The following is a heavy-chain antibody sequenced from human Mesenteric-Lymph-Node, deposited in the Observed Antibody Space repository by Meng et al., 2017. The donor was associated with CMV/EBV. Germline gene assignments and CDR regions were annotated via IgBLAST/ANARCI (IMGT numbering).Heavy chain of an antibody. CDR2: FTSGGDTT. CDR1: GFTFSSYA. J-gene: IGHJ4*02. Sequence: GGSLRPSCAASGFTFSSYAMSWVRQAPGKGLEWVSSFTSGGDTTFYADSVKGRFTISRDNSKNTLYLQMNSLRAEDTAVYYCAKGLARAHPFWGQGALVTVSS. CDR3: AKGLARAHPF. V-gene: IGHV3-23*01.